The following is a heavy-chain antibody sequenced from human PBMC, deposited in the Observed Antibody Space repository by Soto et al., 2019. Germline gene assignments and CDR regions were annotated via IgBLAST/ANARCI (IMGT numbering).Heavy chain of an antibody. Sequence: SVPTLVNPTQTLTLTCTLSGISLSTSGVGLGWIRQTPGKALEWLALVYWNDDKHYSPSLKNRLTITKDTSKNLAILTMTNMDPVDTATYYCARGLATLPVFAFDIWGQGTVVTVSS. V-gene: IGHV2-5*01. D-gene: IGHD1-1*01. CDR3: ARGLATLPVFAFDI. J-gene: IGHJ3*02. CDR1: GISLSTSGVG. CDR2: VYWNDDK.